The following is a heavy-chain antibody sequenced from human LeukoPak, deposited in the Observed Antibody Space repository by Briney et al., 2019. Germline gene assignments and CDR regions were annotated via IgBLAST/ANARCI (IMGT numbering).Heavy chain of an antibody. D-gene: IGHD2-2*01. CDR2: ITSGGGTI. J-gene: IGHJ4*02. Sequence: GESLRLSCAASGFTFSVYEMNWVRQAPGKGLEWFSYITSGGGTIYYADSVKGRFTISRDNAKNSLYLQMNSLRADDTATYYCARGFNYAFDYWGQGTLVTVSS. CDR1: GFTFSVYE. CDR3: ARGFNYAFDY. V-gene: IGHV3-48*03.